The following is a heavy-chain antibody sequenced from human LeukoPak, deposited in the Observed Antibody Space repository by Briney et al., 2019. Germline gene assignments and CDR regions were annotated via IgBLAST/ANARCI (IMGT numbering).Heavy chain of an antibody. V-gene: IGHV3-21*01. CDR2: ISSSSYI. J-gene: IGHJ4*02. CDR1: GFTFSSYS. CDR3: ARDRGQDSSLY. D-gene: IGHD6-6*01. Sequence: PGGSLRLSCAASGFTFSSYSMNWVRQAPGKGLEWVSSISSSSYIYYADSVKGRFTISRDNAKNSLYLQMNSLRAEDTAVYYCARDRGQDSSLYWGQGTLVTVSS.